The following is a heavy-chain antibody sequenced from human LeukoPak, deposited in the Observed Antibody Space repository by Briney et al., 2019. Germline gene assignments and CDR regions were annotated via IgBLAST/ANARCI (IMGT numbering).Heavy chain of an antibody. J-gene: IGHJ4*02. Sequence: GGSLRLSCAASGFTFSSYWMSWVRQAPGKGLEWVANIKQDGSEKYYVDSVKGRFTISRDNAKNSLYLQMNSLRAEDTAVFYCAKAESHYYGSGSYSFDHWGQGTLVTVSS. CDR3: AKAESHYYGSGSYSFDH. CDR1: GFTFSSYW. CDR2: IKQDGSEK. D-gene: IGHD3-10*01. V-gene: IGHV3-7*01.